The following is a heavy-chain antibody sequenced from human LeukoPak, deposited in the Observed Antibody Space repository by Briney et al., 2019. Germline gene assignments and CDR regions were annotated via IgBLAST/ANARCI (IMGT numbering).Heavy chain of an antibody. V-gene: IGHV4-34*01. J-gene: IGHJ4*02. CDR3: ASSTKTVRPDSWDS. CDR2: INLGGST. CDR1: GGSFDGYS. Sequence: SETLSLTCAIYGGSFDGYSWSWIRQSPGEGLEWIGEINLGGSTNYNPSLKSRVTMTIDTSKKEVSLKLTSVTAADTSIYFCASSTKTVRPDSWDSWGQGTLVSVSS. D-gene: IGHD6-6*01.